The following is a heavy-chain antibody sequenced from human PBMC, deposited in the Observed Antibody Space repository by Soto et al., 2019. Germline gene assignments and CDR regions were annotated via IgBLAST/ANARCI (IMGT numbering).Heavy chain of an antibody. J-gene: IGHJ4*02. CDR3: ARGSFAHYFDH. Sequence: GGSLRLSCAASGVTFSSYAMSWVRQAPGKGLEWVSAISGSGGNTDYADSVKGRFTISRDNVKRSLYLQMNSLRVDDTAFYYSARGSFAHYFDHWGQGALVTVSS. CDR2: ISGSGGNT. CDR1: GVTFSSYA. D-gene: IGHD3-10*01. V-gene: IGHV3-23*01.